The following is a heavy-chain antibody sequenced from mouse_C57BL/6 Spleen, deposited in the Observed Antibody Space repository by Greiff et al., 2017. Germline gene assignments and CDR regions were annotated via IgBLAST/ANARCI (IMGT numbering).Heavy chain of an antibody. D-gene: IGHD1-1*01. CDR2: IYPGNSDT. CDR3: TRNYGSSPYAMDY. CDR1: GYTFTSYW. J-gene: IGHJ4*01. Sequence: EVQRVESGTVLARPGASVKMSCKTSGYTFTSYWMHWVKQRPGQGLEWIGAIYPGNSDTSYNQKFKGKAKLTAVTSASTAYMELSSLTNEDSAVYYCTRNYGSSPYAMDYWGQGTSVTVSS. V-gene: IGHV1-5*01.